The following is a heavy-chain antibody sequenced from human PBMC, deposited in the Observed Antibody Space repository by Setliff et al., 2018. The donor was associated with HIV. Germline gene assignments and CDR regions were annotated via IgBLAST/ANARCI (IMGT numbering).Heavy chain of an antibody. V-gene: IGHV4-39*07. D-gene: IGHD5-18*01. CDR2: IYYSGST. CDR3: ARSPGVDTNMAFDY. Sequence: PSETLSLTCTVSGGSIRSSSSYWGWIRQPPGKGLEWIGIIYYSGSTYYKPSLKSRVTISVDTSKNQFSLKLNSVTAADTAVYYCARSPGVDTNMAFDYWGQGTLVTVSS. CDR1: GGSIRSSSSY. J-gene: IGHJ4*02.